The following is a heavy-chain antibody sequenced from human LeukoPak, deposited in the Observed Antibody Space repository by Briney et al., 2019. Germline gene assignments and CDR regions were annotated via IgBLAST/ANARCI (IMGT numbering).Heavy chain of an antibody. V-gene: IGHV4-59*01. CDR1: GGSISSYY. J-gene: IGHJ6*03. CDR2: IYYSGST. Sequence: SETLSLTCTVSGGSISSYYWSWIRQPPGKGLEWIGDIYYSGSTNYNPSLKSRLTISVDTSKNQFSMKMSSVTAADTAVYYCARSLRAAASLYCYYMDVWGKGTTVTVSS. CDR3: ARSLRAAASLYCYYMDV. D-gene: IGHD3-16*02.